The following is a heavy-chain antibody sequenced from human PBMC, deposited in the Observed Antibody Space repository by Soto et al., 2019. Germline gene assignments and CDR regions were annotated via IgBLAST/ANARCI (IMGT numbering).Heavy chain of an antibody. CDR1: GGSFSGYY. D-gene: IGHD2-2*01. Sequence: PSETLSLTCAVYGGSFSGYYWTWIRQSPEKGLEWIGEVNHSGTTYYNPSLKTRVTISVHTPKNQFSLKMSSVTAADTAVYYRARGIGYCSSINCYSSRRLRFDSWGQGTLVTVSS. CDR2: VNHSGTT. J-gene: IGHJ4*02. CDR3: ARGIGYCSSINCYSSRRLRFDS. V-gene: IGHV4-34*01.